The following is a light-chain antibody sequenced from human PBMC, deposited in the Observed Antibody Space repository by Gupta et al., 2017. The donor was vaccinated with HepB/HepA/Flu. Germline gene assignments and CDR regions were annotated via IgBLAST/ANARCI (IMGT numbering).Light chain of an antibody. J-gene: IGLJ1*01. CDR3: ATWDDSMSGYV. CDR2: RNN. Sequence: QSVLTQPPSASGPPGPRVTISCSGSSSNIGSNYVYWYQQFPGTAPKLLLYRNNQRPSGVPDRFSGSKSGTSASLAISGLRADDEADYYCATWDDSMSGYVFGNGTNVTVL. V-gene: IGLV1-47*01. CDR1: SSNIGSNY.